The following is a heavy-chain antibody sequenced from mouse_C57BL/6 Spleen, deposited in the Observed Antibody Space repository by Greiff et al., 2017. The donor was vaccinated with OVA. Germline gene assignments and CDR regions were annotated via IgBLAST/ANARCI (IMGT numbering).Heavy chain of an antibody. J-gene: IGHJ2*01. D-gene: IGHD3-2*02. Sequence: VQLQQPGAELVKPGASVKMSCKASGYTFTSYWIHWVKQRPGQGLEWIGDIYPGSGSTNYNEKFKSKATLTVDTSSSTAYMQLSSLTSEDSAVYYCARRGAAQAPFDYWGQGTTLTVSS. CDR3: ARRGAAQAPFDY. V-gene: IGHV1-55*01. CDR1: GYTFTSYW. CDR2: IYPGSGST.